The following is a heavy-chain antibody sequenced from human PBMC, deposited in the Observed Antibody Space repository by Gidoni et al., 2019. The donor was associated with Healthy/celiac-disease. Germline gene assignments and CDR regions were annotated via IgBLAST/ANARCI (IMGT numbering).Heavy chain of an antibody. CDR3: AKAVGVPGDFDY. CDR1: GFPFSSYA. Sequence: EVQLLESGGGLVQPGGSLRVSCAASGFPFSSYAMSWVRQAPGKGLEWVSAISGSGGSTYYADSVKGRFTISRDNSKNTLYLQMNSLRAEDTAVYYCAKAVGVPGDFDYWGQGTLVTVSS. J-gene: IGHJ4*02. D-gene: IGHD2-21*01. V-gene: IGHV3-23*01. CDR2: ISGSGGST.